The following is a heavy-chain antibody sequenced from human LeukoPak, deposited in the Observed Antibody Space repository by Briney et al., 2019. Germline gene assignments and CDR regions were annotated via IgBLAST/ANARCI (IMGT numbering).Heavy chain of an antibody. CDR2: VVGSGAFT. CDR3: AKGLPTSGTYLFYFDY. CDR1: GFPFDSYA. Sequence: GGSLRLSCAASGFPFDSYAMTWVRQAPGKGLEWVSGVVGSGAFTKYADSVQGRFSIYRDNSENTLYLQMNSLRAEDTALYYCAKGLPTSGTYLFYFDYWGQGTLVTVSS. J-gene: IGHJ4*02. V-gene: IGHV3-23*01. D-gene: IGHD1-26*01.